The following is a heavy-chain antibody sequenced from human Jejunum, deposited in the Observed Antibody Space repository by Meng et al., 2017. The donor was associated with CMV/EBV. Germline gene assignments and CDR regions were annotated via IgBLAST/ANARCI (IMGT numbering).Heavy chain of an antibody. V-gene: IGHV4-34*01. CDR2: INHSGST. CDR3: ARVGGAQHGDFDF. D-gene: IGHD4-17*01. CDR1: GESFSGYY. J-gene: IGHJ4*02. Sequence: QVQLQQWGSGLLKPSETLSLTCTVYGESFSGYYWTWIRQPPGKGLEWIGEINHSGSTNYNPSLKSRVTILVDTSKRQFSLRLSFVTAADTAVYYCARVGGAQHGDFDFWGQGTLVTVPS.